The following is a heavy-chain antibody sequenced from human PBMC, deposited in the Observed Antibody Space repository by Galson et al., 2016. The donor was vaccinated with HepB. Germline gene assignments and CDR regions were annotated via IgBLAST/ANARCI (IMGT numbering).Heavy chain of an antibody. D-gene: IGHD6-19*01. Sequence: SETLSLTCSVSGGSINSSSFYWGWIRQSPGRGLEWIGTLSFGANTSYNPSLKSRVTISVDTSSNQFSLKLTSVTADDTAIYYCASKGKEWLVHGYFDYWGQGTLATVSS. CDR1: GGSINSSSFY. CDR3: ASKGKEWLVHGYFDY. V-gene: IGHV4-39*01. CDR2: LSFGANT. J-gene: IGHJ4*02.